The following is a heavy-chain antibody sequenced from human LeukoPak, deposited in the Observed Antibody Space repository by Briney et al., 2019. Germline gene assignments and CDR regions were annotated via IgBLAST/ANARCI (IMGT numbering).Heavy chain of an antibody. V-gene: IGHV3-21*01. CDR2: ISDRGTYI. D-gene: IGHD4-17*01. CDR1: GFTFSTYS. J-gene: IGHJ6*03. Sequence: GGSLRLSCTASGFTFSTYSMNWVRQAPGKGLEWVASISDRGTYIYYADSVKGRFTISRDNAKNSLYLQMNSLRAEDTAVYYCAREATTVNYYYYYMDVWGKGTTVTVSS. CDR3: AREATTVNYYYYYMDV.